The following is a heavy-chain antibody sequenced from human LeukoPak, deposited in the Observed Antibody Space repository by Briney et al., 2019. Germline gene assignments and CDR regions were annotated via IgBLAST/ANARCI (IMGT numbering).Heavy chain of an antibody. D-gene: IGHD3-10*01. CDR2: ISGSGGGT. CDR1: GFTFRSYA. CDR3: ARRPVRGNWFDP. Sequence: PGGSLRLSCAAYGFTFRSYAMSWVRQAPGKGLQWVSAISGSGGGTYYADSVKGRFTISRDNSKNTLYLQMNSLRAEDTAVYYCARRPVRGNWFDPWGQGTLVTVSS. J-gene: IGHJ5*02. V-gene: IGHV3-23*01.